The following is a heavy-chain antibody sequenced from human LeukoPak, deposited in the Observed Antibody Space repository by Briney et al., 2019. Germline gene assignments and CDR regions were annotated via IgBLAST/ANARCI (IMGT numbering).Heavy chain of an antibody. J-gene: IGHJ4*02. CDR1: GFTFSGNW. CDR3: ARDTKTTLDY. CDR2: INTDGRST. V-gene: IGHV3-74*01. D-gene: IGHD1-7*01. Sequence: GGSLRLSCAASGFTFSGNWMHWVRQRPGKGLVWISRINTDGRSTWYADFVKGRFTISSDNDNNTLYLQMNGLRAEDTAVYYCARDTKTTLDYWGQGTLVTVSS.